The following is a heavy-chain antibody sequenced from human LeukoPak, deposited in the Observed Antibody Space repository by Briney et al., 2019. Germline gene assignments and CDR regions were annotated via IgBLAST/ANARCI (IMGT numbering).Heavy chain of an antibody. V-gene: IGHV1-69*06. CDR3: ARNYGGNPS. D-gene: IGHD4-23*01. Sequence: GASVKLSCKASGGTFSSYAISWGRQAPGQGLEWMGGIIPIFGTANYAQKFQGRVTITADKSTSTAYMELSSLRSEDTAVYYCARNYGGNPSWGEGTLVTASS. CDR1: GGTFSSYA. CDR2: IIPIFGTA. J-gene: IGHJ5*02.